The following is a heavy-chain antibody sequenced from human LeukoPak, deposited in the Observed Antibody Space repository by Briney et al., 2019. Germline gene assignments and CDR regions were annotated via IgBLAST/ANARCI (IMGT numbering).Heavy chain of an antibody. J-gene: IGHJ4*02. Sequence: SETLSLTCTVSGGSISSYYWSWIRQPPGKGLEWIGYIYYSGSTNYNPSLKSRVTISVDTSKNQFSLKLSSVTAADTAVYYCARGGRVVRGVPLYYFDYWGQGTLVTLSS. D-gene: IGHD3-10*01. CDR2: IYYSGST. CDR1: GGSISSYY. V-gene: IGHV4-59*01. CDR3: ARGGRVVRGVPLYYFDY.